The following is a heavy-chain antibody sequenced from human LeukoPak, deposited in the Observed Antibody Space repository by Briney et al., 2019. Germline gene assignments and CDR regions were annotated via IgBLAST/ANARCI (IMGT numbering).Heavy chain of an antibody. V-gene: IGHV3-48*03. CDR1: GFTFSSYE. J-gene: IGHJ6*04. CDR2: ISSSGSTI. Sequence: PGGSLSLSCAASGFTFSSYEMNWVRQAPGKGLEWVSYISSSGSTIYYADSGKGRFTISRDNAKNSLYLQMNSLRAEDTAVYYCAELGITMIGGVWGKGTTVTISS. D-gene: IGHD3-10*02. CDR3: AELGITMIGGV.